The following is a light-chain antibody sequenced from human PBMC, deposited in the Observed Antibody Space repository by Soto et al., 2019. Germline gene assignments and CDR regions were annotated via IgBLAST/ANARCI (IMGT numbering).Light chain of an antibody. V-gene: IGKV1-5*01. J-gene: IGKJ1*01. CDR2: DAS. CDR3: QQYNSFSRT. Sequence: DIQMTQSPATLSASVGDRVTITCRASQSISSWLAWYQQKPGEAPKLLIYDASSLESGVPSRFSGSRSGTKFTLTISSLQPADFATYYCQQYNSFSRTFGQGTKVDIK. CDR1: QSISSW.